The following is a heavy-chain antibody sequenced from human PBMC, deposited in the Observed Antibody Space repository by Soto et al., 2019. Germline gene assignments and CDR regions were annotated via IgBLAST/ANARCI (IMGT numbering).Heavy chain of an antibody. CDR3: ARHSRNYYDSSGYSNFDY. J-gene: IGHJ4*02. CDR1: GGTFSSYA. CDR2: IIPIFGTA. D-gene: IGHD3-22*01. Sequence: QVQLVQSGAEVKKPGSSVKVSCKASGGTFSSYAISWVRQAPGQGLEWMGGIIPIFGTANYAQKFQGRVTITADESTRTAYMELSILRSEDTAVYYCARHSRNYYDSSGYSNFDYWGPGTLVTVSS. V-gene: IGHV1-69*01.